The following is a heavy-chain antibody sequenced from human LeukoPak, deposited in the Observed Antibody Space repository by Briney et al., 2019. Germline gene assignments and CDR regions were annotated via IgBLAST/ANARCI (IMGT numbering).Heavy chain of an antibody. CDR1: GGSISSGDYY. V-gene: IGHV4-30-4*01. D-gene: IGHD3-9*01. J-gene: IGHJ5*02. Sequence: PSETLSLTCTVSGGSISSGDYYWSWIRQPPGKGLEWIGYIYYSGSTYYNPSLKSRVTISVDTSKNQFSLKLSSVTAADMAVYYCASGLRYFDWLLYGGFDPWGQGTLVTVSS. CDR3: ASGLRYFDWLLYGGFDP. CDR2: IYYSGST.